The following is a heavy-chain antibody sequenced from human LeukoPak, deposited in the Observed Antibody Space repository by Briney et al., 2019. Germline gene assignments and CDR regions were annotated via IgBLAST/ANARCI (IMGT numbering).Heavy chain of an antibody. CDR2: INPNSGGT. D-gene: IGHD2-2*02. J-gene: IGHJ4*02. CDR3: AREGIVVVPAAILSCGFDY. V-gene: IGHV1-2*02. Sequence: ASVKVSCKASGYTFTGHYMHWVRQAPGQGLEWMGWINPNSGGTNYAQKFQGRVTMTRDTSISTAYMELSRLRSDDTAVYYCAREGIVVVPAAILSCGFDYWGQGTLVTVSS. CDR1: GYTFTGHY.